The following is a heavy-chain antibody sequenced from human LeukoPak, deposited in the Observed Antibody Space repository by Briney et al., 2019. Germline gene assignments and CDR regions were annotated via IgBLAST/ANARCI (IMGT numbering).Heavy chain of an antibody. D-gene: IGHD6-13*01. CDR2: IYTSGST. CDR3: ARFTQEYSIAAAGRLDY. CDR1: GGSISSYY. J-gene: IGHJ4*02. Sequence: SETLSLTCTVSGGSISSYYWSWIRQPPGKGLEWIGYIYTSGSTNYNPSLKSRVTISVDTSKNQFSLKLSSVTAADTAVYYCARFTQEYSIAAAGRLDYWGQGTLVTVSS. V-gene: IGHV4-4*09.